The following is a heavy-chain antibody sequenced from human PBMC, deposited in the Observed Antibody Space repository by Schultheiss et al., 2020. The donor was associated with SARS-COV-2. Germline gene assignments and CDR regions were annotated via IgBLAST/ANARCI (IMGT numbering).Heavy chain of an antibody. V-gene: IGHV3-23*01. Sequence: GGSLRLSCAASGFTFSSYSMNWVRQAPGKGLEWVSAISGSGGSTYYADSVKGRFTISRDNSKNTLYLQMNSLRAEDTAVYYCARTMWLQSHKNIAARPKMYYGMDVWGQGTTVTVSS. CDR1: GFTFSSYS. CDR3: ARTMWLQSHKNIAARPKMYYGMDV. CDR2: ISGSGGST. J-gene: IGHJ6*02. D-gene: IGHD6-6*01.